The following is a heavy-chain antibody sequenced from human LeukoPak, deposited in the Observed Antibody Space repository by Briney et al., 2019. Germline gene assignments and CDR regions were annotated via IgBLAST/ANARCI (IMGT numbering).Heavy chain of an antibody. CDR3: ARDRSSIPVVGKKGRPYNDGMDV. CDR1: GFTFSSYW. V-gene: IGHV3-7*01. J-gene: IGHJ6*02. CDR2: IKQDGRET. D-gene: IGHD6-19*01. Sequence: GGSLRLSCAASGFTFSSYWMTWVRQAPGRGLEWVANIKQDGRETYYVDSVKGRFTISRDNAKNSLYLQMKSLGAEDTAVYFCARDRSSIPVVGKKGRPYNDGMDVWGQGTTVTVS.